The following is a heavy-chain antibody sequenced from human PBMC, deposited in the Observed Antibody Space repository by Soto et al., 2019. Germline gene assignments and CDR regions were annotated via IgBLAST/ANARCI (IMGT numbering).Heavy chain of an antibody. D-gene: IGHD6-13*01. Sequence: PSETLSLTCTVSGGSISSYYWSWIRQPPGKGLEWIGYIYYSGSTNYNPSLKSRVTISVDTSKNQFSLKLSSVTAADTAVYYCARSISYSSSWKKPNNWFDPWGQGTLVTVSS. CDR2: IYYSGST. CDR3: ARSISYSSSWKKPNNWFDP. J-gene: IGHJ5*02. V-gene: IGHV4-59*01. CDR1: GGSISSYY.